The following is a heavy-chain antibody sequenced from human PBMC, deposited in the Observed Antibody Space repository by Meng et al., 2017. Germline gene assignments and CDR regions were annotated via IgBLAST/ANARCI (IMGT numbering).Heavy chain of an antibody. Sequence: GESLKISCAASGFTFSSYCMNWVRQAPGKGLEWVSSISSSSSYIYYADSVKGRFTISRDNAKNALYLQMNSLRAEDTAVYYCARSRFRIAAAYDAFDIWGQGTMVTVSS. V-gene: IGHV3-21*01. CDR2: ISSSSSYI. J-gene: IGHJ3*02. CDR1: GFTFSSYC. D-gene: IGHD6-13*01. CDR3: ARSRFRIAAAYDAFDI.